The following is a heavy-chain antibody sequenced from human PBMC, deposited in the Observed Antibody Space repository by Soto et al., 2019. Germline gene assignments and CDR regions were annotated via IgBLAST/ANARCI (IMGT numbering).Heavy chain of an antibody. D-gene: IGHD2-2*01. Sequence: QVQLVESGGGVVQPGRFLRLSCAASGFTFSSYAMHWVRQAPGKGLEWVAVISYDGSNKYYADSVKGRFTISRDNSKNTLYLQMNSLRAEDTAVYYCARDGEYCSSTSCYVDYWGQGTLVTVSS. CDR1: GFTFSSYA. CDR3: ARDGEYCSSTSCYVDY. CDR2: ISYDGSNK. V-gene: IGHV3-30-3*01. J-gene: IGHJ4*02.